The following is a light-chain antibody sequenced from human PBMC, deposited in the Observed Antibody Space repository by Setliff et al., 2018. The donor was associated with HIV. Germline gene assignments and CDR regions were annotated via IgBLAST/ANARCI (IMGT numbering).Light chain of an antibody. J-gene: IGLJ2*01. CDR3: QSYDSSNHVV. CDR2: EDN. CDR1: SGSIARNY. Sequence: NFMLTQPHSVLESPGKTVTISCTRSSGSIARNYVQWYQQRPGSSPTTVIYEDNQRPSGVPDRFSGSIDSSSNSASLTISGLRTKDEADYYCQSYDSSNHVVFGGGTKVTVL. V-gene: IGLV6-57*01.